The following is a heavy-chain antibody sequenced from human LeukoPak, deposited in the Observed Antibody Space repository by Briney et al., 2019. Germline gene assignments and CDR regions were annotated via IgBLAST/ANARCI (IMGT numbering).Heavy chain of an antibody. Sequence: PSETLSLTCTVSGDSISSGTNYWSWIRHPAGKGLEWIGRVHASGSTNYNPSLKGRVTISVDTSKNQLSLRLSSVSAADTALYFCARDDRIVKGFDYWGQGTLVTVSS. CDR3: ARDDRIVKGFDY. D-gene: IGHD2-15*01. CDR1: GDSISSGTNY. V-gene: IGHV4-61*02. CDR2: VHASGST. J-gene: IGHJ4*02.